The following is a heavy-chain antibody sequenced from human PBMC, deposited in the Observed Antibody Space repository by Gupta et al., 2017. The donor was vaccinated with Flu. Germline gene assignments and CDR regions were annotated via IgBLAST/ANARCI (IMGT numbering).Heavy chain of an antibody. CDR3: AGGVDDSAFDF. CDR2: IYYSGTA. V-gene: IGHV4-39*01. J-gene: IGHJ4*02. Sequence: ALIRQPPGQGLEWIATIYYSGTAYYNPSLRSRATMSLDTSRNQFSLKVRSMTTADTAVYYCAGGVDDSAFDFWGQGPLVTVSS. D-gene: IGHD3-3*01.